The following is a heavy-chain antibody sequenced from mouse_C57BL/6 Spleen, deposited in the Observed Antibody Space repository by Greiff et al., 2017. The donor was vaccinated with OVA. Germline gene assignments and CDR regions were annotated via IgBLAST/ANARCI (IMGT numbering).Heavy chain of an antibody. Sequence: DVMLVESGGGLVKPGGSLKLSCAASGFTFSSYAMSWVRQTPEKRLEWVATISDGGSYTYYPDNVKGRFTISRDNAKNNLYLQMSHLKSEDTAMYYCATITTVVDWYFDVWGTGTTVTVSS. CDR3: ATITTVVDWYFDV. V-gene: IGHV5-4*03. CDR2: ISDGGSYT. J-gene: IGHJ1*03. CDR1: GFTFSSYA. D-gene: IGHD1-1*01.